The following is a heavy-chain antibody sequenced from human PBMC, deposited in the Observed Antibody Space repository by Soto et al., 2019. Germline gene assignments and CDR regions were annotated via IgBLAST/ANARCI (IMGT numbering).Heavy chain of an antibody. V-gene: IGHV4-59*01. Sequence: SKTLSLTCTVSDGSISNFYWSWIRQPPGKGLEWIGYISSSGNTNYNPSLKSRVSISVDTSKNQFSLNLTSVTAADTDVYYCARATMVLTRSYFHSWGEGAPVPIFS. D-gene: IGHD3-22*01. CDR3: ARATMVLTRSYFHS. CDR2: ISSSGNT. J-gene: IGHJ4*02. CDR1: DGSISNFY.